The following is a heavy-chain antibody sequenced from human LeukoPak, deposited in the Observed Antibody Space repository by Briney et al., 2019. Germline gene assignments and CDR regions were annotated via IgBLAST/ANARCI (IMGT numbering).Heavy chain of an antibody. CDR3: ARYYDFWSGRLRHDAFDI. CDR2: IYHSGST. CDR1: GYSISSGYY. V-gene: IGHV4-38-2*02. J-gene: IGHJ3*02. Sequence: SETLSLTCTVSGYSISSGYYWGRIRQPPGKGLEWIGSIYHSGSTYYNPSLKSRVTISVDTSKNQFSLKLSSVTAADTAVYYCARYYDFWSGRLRHDAFDIWGQGTMVTVSS. D-gene: IGHD3-3*01.